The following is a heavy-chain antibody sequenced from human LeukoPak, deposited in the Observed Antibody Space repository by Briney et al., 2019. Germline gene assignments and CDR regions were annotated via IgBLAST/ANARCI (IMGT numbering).Heavy chain of an antibody. CDR2: IYYSGST. CDR1: GGSISSSSYY. J-gene: IGHJ5*02. Sequence: SETLSLTCTVSGGSISSSSYYWGWIRQPPGKGLEWIGSIYYSGSTYYNPSLKCRVTISVDTSKNQFSLKLSSVTAADTAVYYCARDHKGESIGSWFDPWGQGTLVTVSS. V-gene: IGHV4-39*07. D-gene: IGHD3-10*01. CDR3: ARDHKGESIGSWFDP.